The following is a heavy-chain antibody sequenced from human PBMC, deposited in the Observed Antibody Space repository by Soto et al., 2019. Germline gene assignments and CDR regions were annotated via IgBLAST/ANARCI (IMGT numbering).Heavy chain of an antibody. D-gene: IGHD2-21*02. J-gene: IGHJ6*02. CDR2: IIPIFGTA. CDR1: RGTFSCYA. CDR3: ARVATDESYYYYGMDV. Sequence: SVKVSVKASRGTFSCYAISWVRQSPVQGLEWMGGIIPIFGTANYAQKFQGRVTITADESTSPAYMELSSLRSEDTAVYYCARVATDESYYYYGMDVWGQGTTVTVSS. V-gene: IGHV1-69*13.